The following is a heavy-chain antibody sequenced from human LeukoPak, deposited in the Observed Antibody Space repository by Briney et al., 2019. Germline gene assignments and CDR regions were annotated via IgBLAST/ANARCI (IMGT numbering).Heavy chain of an antibody. J-gene: IGHJ3*02. CDR3: ARAYYYASSAFDI. CDR2: IYYGGST. V-gene: IGHV4-39*01. CDR1: GGSISSNTYY. D-gene: IGHD3-22*01. Sequence: SETLSLTGTVSGGSISSNTYYWDWIRQPPGKGLECIGSIYYGGSTYYNPSLKSRVIISVDTSKNQFSLKLSSVTAADTAVYYCARAYYYASSAFDIWGQGTMVTVSS.